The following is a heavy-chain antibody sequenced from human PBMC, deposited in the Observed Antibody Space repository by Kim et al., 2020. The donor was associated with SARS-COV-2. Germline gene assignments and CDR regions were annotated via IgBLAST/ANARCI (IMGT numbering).Heavy chain of an antibody. CDR2: IKSGGSVR. CDR1: GFTFSRSW. Sequence: GGSLRLSCEASGFTFSRSWMHWVRQAPGEGLVWVSRIKSGGSVRNYSESVRGRFTVSRDNSKNTLYLQMNSLRVEDTAVYYCATGESRGFGDWGQEAPVT. CDR3: ATGESRGFGD. D-gene: IGHD1-26*01. V-gene: IGHV3-74*01. J-gene: IGHJ4*02.